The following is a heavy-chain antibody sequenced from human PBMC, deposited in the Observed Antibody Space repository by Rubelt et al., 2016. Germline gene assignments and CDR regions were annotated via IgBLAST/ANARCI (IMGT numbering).Heavy chain of an antibody. Sequence: QLQLQESGPGLVKPSETLSLTCPVSGGSISSSSYYWGWIRQPPGKGLEWIGSIYYSGSTDYNPSLKSRVTISVDTSKNQFSLKLSSVTAADTAVYYCARLSSGWYYFDYWGQGTLVTVSS. CDR2: IYYSGST. CDR3: ARLSSGWYYFDY. J-gene: IGHJ4*02. D-gene: IGHD6-19*01. CDR1: GGSISSSSYY. V-gene: IGHV4-39*01.